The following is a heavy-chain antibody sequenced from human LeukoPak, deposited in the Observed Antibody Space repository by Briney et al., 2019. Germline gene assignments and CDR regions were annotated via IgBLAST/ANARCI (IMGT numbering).Heavy chain of an antibody. CDR2: INPSGDST. CDR3: ARSKNREPDAFDI. D-gene: IGHD1-14*01. Sequence: GASVKVSCKASAYTFTNYYIHWVRQAPGQGLEWMGRINPSGDSTNYAQKFQGRVTMTRDTSTSTVYMELSSLRSEDAAVYYCARSKNREPDAFDIWGQGTMVTVSS. J-gene: IGHJ3*02. V-gene: IGHV1-46*01. CDR1: AYTFTNYY.